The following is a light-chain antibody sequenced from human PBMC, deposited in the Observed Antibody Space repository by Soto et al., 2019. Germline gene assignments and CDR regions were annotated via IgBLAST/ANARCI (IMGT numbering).Light chain of an antibody. J-gene: IGLJ1*01. CDR1: SSDVGTYNL. Sequence: QSVLTQPASVSGSPGQSITISCTGTSSDVGTYNLVSWYQQYPGKAPKLILYEVNKRPSGVSNRFSGSKSGNSASLTISGLQAEDETVYYCCSYAGGSALYVFGTGTKV. V-gene: IGLV2-23*02. CDR3: CSYAGGSALYV. CDR2: EVN.